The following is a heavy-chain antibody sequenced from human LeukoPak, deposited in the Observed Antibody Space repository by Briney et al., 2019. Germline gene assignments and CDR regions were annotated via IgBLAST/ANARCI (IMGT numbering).Heavy chain of an antibody. CDR2: IKQDGSEK. CDR1: GFTFSSYW. V-gene: IGHV3-7*01. D-gene: IGHD3-3*01. Sequence: GGSLRLSCAASGFTFSSYWMSWVRQAPGKGLEWVANIKQDGSEKYYVDSVKGRFTISRDNAKNSLYLQMNSLRAEDTAVYYCARDTIFGVVTPFDYWGQGTLVTVSS. CDR3: ARDTIFGVVTPFDY. J-gene: IGHJ4*02.